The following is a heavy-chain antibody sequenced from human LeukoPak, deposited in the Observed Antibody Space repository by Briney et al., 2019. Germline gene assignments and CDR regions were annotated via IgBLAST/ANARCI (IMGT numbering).Heavy chain of an antibody. CDR2: MNPNSGNT. V-gene: IGHV1-8*01. D-gene: IGHD2-15*01. CDR3: ARGRFGYCSGGSCYRPYYYYYMDV. CDR1: GYTFTSYD. J-gene: IGHJ6*03. Sequence: ASVKVSCKASGYTFTSYDINWVRQATGQGLEWMGWMNPNSGNTGYAQKFQGRVTMTRNTSISTAYMELSSLRSGDTAVYYCARGRFGYCSGGSCYRPYYYYYMDVWGKGTTVTISS.